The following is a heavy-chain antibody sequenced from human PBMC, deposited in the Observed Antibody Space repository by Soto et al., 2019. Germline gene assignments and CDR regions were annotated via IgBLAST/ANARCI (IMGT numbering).Heavy chain of an antibody. Sequence: QLQLQESGPGLVKPSETLSLTCTVSGGSISSSSYYWGWIRQPPGKGLEWIGSIYYSGSTYYNPSLKSRVTISVDTSKNQFSLKLSSVTAADTAVYYCARHPSYPYSHSVRWFDPWGQGTLVTVSS. V-gene: IGHV4-39*01. CDR1: GGSISSSSYY. CDR3: ARHPSYPYSHSVRWFDP. J-gene: IGHJ5*02. D-gene: IGHD5-18*01. CDR2: IYYSGST.